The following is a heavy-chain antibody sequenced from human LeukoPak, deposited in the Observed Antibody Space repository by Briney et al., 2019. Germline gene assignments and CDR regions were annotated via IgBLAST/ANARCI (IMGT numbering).Heavy chain of an antibody. CDR1: GGSFSGYY. Sequence: SETPSLTCAVYGGSFSGYYWSWIRQPPGKGLEWIGEINHSGSTNYNPSLKSRVTISVDTSKNQFSLKLSSVTAADTAVYYCARDRHIVVVTAILDYWGQGTLVTVSS. V-gene: IGHV4-34*01. D-gene: IGHD2-21*02. J-gene: IGHJ4*02. CDR2: INHSGST. CDR3: ARDRHIVVVTAILDY.